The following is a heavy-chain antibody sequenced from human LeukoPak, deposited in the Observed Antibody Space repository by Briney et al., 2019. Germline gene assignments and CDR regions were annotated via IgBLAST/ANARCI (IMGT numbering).Heavy chain of an antibody. V-gene: IGHV1-8*01. CDR3: ARSPIVATPRLRKNWFDP. CDR2: MNPNSGNT. D-gene: IGHD5-12*01. Sequence: ASVKVSCKASGYTFTSYDINWVRQATGQGLEWMGWMNPNSGNTGYAQKFQGRVTMTRNTSISTAYMELSSLRSEDTAVYYCARSPIVATPRLRKNWFDPWGQGTLVTASS. J-gene: IGHJ5*02. CDR1: GYTFTSYD.